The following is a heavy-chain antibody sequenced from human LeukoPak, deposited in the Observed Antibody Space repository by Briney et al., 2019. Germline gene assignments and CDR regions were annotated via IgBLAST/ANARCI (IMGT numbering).Heavy chain of an antibody. CDR1: GYSFTRHW. Sequence: GESLKISCKGSGYSFTRHWIGWVRQMPGKGLEWMGIIYPGDSDTRYSPSFQGQVTISADKSISTAYLQWSSLKASDTAMYYCARPAQGGGGTEMGFDYWGQGTLVTVSS. J-gene: IGHJ4*02. CDR3: ARPAQGGGGTEMGFDY. CDR2: IYPGDSDT. D-gene: IGHD4-23*01. V-gene: IGHV5-51*01.